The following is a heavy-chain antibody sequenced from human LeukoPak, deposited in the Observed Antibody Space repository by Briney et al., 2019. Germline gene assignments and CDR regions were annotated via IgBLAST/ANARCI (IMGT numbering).Heavy chain of an antibody. V-gene: IGHV3-30*01. J-gene: IGHJ3*02. D-gene: IGHD2-2*01. CDR2: ISYDGSNK. CDR1: GFTFSSYA. Sequence: TGGSLRLSCAASGFTFSSYAMHWVRQAPGKGLEWVAVISYDGSNKYYADSVKGRFTISRDNSKNTLYLQMNSLRAEDTAVYYCAREHCSSTSCYPGDAFDIWGQGTMVTVSS. CDR3: AREHCSSTSCYPGDAFDI.